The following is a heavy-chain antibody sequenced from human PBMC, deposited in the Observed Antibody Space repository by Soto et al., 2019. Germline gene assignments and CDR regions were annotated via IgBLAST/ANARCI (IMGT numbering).Heavy chain of an antibody. V-gene: IGHV4-39*01. CDR2: IYYSGST. CDR1: GGSISSSSYY. J-gene: IGHJ6*02. CDR3: ARRVDTAMKYYYYYGMDV. Sequence: SETLSLTCTVSGGSISSSSYYWGWIRQPPGKGLEWIGSIYYSGSTYYNPSLKSRVTISVGTSKNQFSLKLSSVTAADTAVYYCARRVDTAMKYYYYYGMDVWGQGTTVTVSS. D-gene: IGHD5-18*01.